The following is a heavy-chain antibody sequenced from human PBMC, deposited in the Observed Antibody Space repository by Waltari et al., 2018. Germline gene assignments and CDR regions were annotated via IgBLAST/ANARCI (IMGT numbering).Heavy chain of an antibody. J-gene: IGHJ4*02. D-gene: IGHD3-3*01. CDR3: ARGIHYDFWSGPIINPTGPFDY. Sequence: QEQLQQWGAGLLKPSETLSLTCAVHGGSFSGYYWSCIRQPPGKGLEWVGEINHSERSNYNPYLNSPVTISVDTSKNQFSLKLISVTAADTAVYYCARGIHYDFWSGPIINPTGPFDYWGQGTLVTVSS. CDR1: GGSFSGYY. V-gene: IGHV4-34*01. CDR2: INHSERS.